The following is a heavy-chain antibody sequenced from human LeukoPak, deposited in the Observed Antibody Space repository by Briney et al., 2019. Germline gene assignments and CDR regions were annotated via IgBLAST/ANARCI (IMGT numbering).Heavy chain of an antibody. Sequence: SETLSLTCTVSGGSISSYYWSWIRQPPGKGLEWIGYIYYSGSTNYNPSLKSRVTISVDTSKNQFSLKLSSVTAADTAVYYCAKETEYYYGSGSFDPWGQGTLVTVSS. J-gene: IGHJ5*02. CDR3: AKETEYYYGSGSFDP. V-gene: IGHV4-59*01. CDR2: IYYSGST. D-gene: IGHD3-10*01. CDR1: GGSISSYY.